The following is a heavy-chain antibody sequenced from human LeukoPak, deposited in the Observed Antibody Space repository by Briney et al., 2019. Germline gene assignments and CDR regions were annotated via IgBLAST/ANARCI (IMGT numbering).Heavy chain of an antibody. Sequence: SETLSLTCTVSGGSISSGSYYWSWIRQPAGKGLEWIGRIYTSGSTNYNPSLKSRDTISVDTSKNQFSLKLSSVTAADTAVYYCAGTVVTPGYYYYYMDVWGKGTTVTVSS. CDR1: GGSISSGSYY. D-gene: IGHD4-23*01. J-gene: IGHJ6*03. V-gene: IGHV4-61*02. CDR3: AGTVVTPGYYYYYMDV. CDR2: IYTSGST.